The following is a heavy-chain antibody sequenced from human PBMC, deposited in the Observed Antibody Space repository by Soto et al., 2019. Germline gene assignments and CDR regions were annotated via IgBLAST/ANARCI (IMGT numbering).Heavy chain of an antibody. Sequence: ASVKVSCKASGYSFTTHGISWVRRAPGHGLEWMGWISAYNGDTHYVQRFQGRLTMTTDASTSTAYMELRSLTSDDTAVYYCARDPPFSGILRGTPLMDVWGQGTTVTVSS. V-gene: IGHV1-18*04. CDR1: GYSFTTHG. D-gene: IGHD4-17*01. CDR3: ARDPPFSGILRGTPLMDV. J-gene: IGHJ6*02. CDR2: ISAYNGDT.